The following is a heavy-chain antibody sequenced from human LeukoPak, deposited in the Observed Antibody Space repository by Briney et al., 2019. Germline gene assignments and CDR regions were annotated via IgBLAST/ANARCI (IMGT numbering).Heavy chain of an antibody. V-gene: IGHV3-23*01. CDR3: AKDGTAMVSYYFDY. CDR2: ISGSGGST. J-gene: IGHJ4*02. D-gene: IGHD5-18*01. CDR1: GFTFSSYA. Sequence: GGSLRLSCAASGFTFSSYAMSWVRHAPGKGLEWVSAISGSGGSTYYADSVKGRFTISRDNSKNTLYLQMNSLRAEDTAVYYCAKDGTAMVSYYFDYWGQGTLVTVSS.